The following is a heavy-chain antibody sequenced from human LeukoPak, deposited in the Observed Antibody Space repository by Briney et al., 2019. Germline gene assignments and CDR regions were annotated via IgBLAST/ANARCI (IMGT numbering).Heavy chain of an antibody. J-gene: IGHJ4*02. Sequence: ETLSLTCTVSGYSISSGYYWGWIRQPPGKGLEWVGRIKSKTDGGTTDYAAPVKGRFTISRDDSKNTLYLQMNSLKTEDTAVYYCTTGEYGDYGIYFDYWGQGTLVTVSS. V-gene: IGHV3-15*01. CDR2: IKSKTDGGTT. D-gene: IGHD4-17*01. CDR1: GYSISSGYY. CDR3: TTGEYGDYGIYFDY.